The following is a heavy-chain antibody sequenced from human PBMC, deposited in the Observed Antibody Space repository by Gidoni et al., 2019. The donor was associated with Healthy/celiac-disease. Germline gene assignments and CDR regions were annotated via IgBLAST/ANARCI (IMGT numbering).Heavy chain of an antibody. D-gene: IGHD1-26*01. V-gene: IGHV3-43*01. CDR2: ISWDGGST. Sequence: EVQLVESGGVVVQPGGSLRLSCAAPGFTFDDYTMHWVRQAPGKGLEWVSLISWDGGSTYYADSVKGRFTISRDNSKNSLYLQMNSLRTEDTALYYCAKAGVGATTLFVDYWGQGTLVTVSS. CDR1: GFTFDDYT. J-gene: IGHJ4*02. CDR3: AKAGVGATTLFVDY.